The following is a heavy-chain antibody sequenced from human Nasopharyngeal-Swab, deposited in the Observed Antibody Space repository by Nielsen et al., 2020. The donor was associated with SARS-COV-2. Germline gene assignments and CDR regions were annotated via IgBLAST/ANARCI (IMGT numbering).Heavy chain of an antibody. CDR2: IIPIFGTA. CDR1: GGTFSSYA. V-gene: IGHV1-69*13. CDR3: ASGSGYYLAKSD. D-gene: IGHD3-22*01. Sequence: SVKVSCKASGGTFSSYAISWVRRAPGQGLEWTGGIIPIFGTANYAQKFQGGVTITADESTSTAYMELSSLRSEDTAVYYCASGSGYYLAKSDWGQGTLVTVSS. J-gene: IGHJ4*02.